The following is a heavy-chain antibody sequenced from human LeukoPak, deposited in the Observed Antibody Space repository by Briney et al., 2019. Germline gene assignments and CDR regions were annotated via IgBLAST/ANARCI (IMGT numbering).Heavy chain of an antibody. CDR2: ISSSSSTK. D-gene: IGHD3-10*01. Sequence: PGGSLRLSCAASGFTFSSYSMNWVRQAPGKGLEWVSYISSSSSTKYYADSVKGRFTISRDNAKNSLYLQMNSLRAEDTAVYYCARVRRMVRGAIGAFDIWGQGTMVTVSS. J-gene: IGHJ3*02. CDR3: ARVRRMVRGAIGAFDI. CDR1: GFTFSSYS. V-gene: IGHV3-48*04.